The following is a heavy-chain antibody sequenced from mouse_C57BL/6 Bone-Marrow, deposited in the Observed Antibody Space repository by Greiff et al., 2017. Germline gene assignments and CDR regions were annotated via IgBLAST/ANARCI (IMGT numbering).Heavy chain of an antibody. CDR2: IDPANGNT. CDR3: ARAHFYDGYDGYFDY. D-gene: IGHD2-3*01. CDR1: GFNIKNTY. J-gene: IGHJ2*01. Sequence: EVQLQESVAELVRPGASVKLSCTASGFNIKNTYMHWVKQRPEQGLEWIGRIDPANGNTKYAPKFQGKATITADTSSRTAYRQLSSLTSEDTAIYYCARAHFYDGYDGYFDYWGQGTTLTVAS. V-gene: IGHV14-3*01.